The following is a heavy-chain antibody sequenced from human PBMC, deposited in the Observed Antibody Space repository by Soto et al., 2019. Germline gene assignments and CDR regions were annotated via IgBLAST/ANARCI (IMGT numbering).Heavy chain of an antibody. CDR1: GYSFTDYH. CDR2: INPKSGGT. V-gene: IGHV1-2*04. Sequence: ASVKVSCKASGYSFTDYHIHWVRQAPGQGLEWLGRINPKSGGTSTAQKFQGWVTMTTDTSISTASMELTRLTSDDTAIYYCARGDSTDCSNGVCYFFYNHDMDVWGQGTTVTVSS. CDR3: ARGDSTDCSNGVCYFFYNHDMDV. D-gene: IGHD2-8*01. J-gene: IGHJ6*02.